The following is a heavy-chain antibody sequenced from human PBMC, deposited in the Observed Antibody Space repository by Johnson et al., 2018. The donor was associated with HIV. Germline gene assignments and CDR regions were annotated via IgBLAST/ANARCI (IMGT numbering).Heavy chain of an antibody. Sequence: QMLLVESGGGVVQPGRSLRLSCAASGFTFSSYGMHWVRQAPGKGLEWVAVISYDGSNKYYADSAKGRFTISRDNSKNTLYLQMNSLRAEDTAGYYCARDRGITFGGVIGRGAFDIWGQGTMVTVSS. CDR1: GFTFSSYG. CDR2: ISYDGSNK. V-gene: IGHV3-30*03. D-gene: IGHD3-16*02. J-gene: IGHJ3*02. CDR3: ARDRGITFGGVIGRGAFDI.